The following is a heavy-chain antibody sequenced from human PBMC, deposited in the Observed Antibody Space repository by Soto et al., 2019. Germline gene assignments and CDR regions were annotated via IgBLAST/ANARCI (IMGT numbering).Heavy chain of an antibody. CDR1: GFTFTNAW. Sequence: GGSLRLSCVASGFTFTNAWFNWVRQGPGRGLEWVGRVRIDTDGGTTDYAAPVKGRFTISRDDSKNTVHLQMNTLKTEDTAVYYCTTADPYYYYGLDVWGQGTTVTVSS. CDR2: VRIDTDGGTT. V-gene: IGHV3-15*07. J-gene: IGHJ6*02. CDR3: TTADPYYYYGLDV.